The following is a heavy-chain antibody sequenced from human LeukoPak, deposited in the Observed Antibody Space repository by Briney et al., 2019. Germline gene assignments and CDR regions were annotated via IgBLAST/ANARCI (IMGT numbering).Heavy chain of an antibody. CDR1: GFTFSSYA. CDR3: AKDQDYYDFWSGYPNPYYYYYGMDV. CDR2: ISGSGGST. J-gene: IGHJ6*02. D-gene: IGHD3-3*01. Sequence: PGGSLRLSCAASGFTFSSYAMSWVRQAPGKGLEWVSAISGSGGSTYYADSVKGRFTISRDNSKNTLYLQMSSLRAEDTAVYYCAKDQDYYDFWSGYPNPYYYYYGMDVWGQGTTVTVSS. V-gene: IGHV3-23*01.